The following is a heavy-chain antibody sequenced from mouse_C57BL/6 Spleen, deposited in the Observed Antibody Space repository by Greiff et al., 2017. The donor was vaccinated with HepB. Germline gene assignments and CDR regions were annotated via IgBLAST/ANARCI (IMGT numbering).Heavy chain of an antibody. CDR1: GFTFSDYG. CDR2: ISSGSSTI. J-gene: IGHJ2*01. D-gene: IGHD1-1*01. Sequence: LVESGGGLVKPGGSLKLSCAASGFTFSDYGMHWVRQAPEKGLEWVAYISSGSSTIYYADTVKGRFTISRDNAKNTLFLQMTSLTSEDTAMYYCANSITTVVAFDYWGQGTTLTVSS. V-gene: IGHV5-17*01. CDR3: ANSITTVVAFDY.